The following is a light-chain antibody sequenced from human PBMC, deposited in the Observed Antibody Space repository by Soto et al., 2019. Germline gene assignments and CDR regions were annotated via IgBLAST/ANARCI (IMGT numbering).Light chain of an antibody. V-gene: IGKV3-15*01. J-gene: IGKJ1*01. CDR3: QQYCSSRT. Sequence: EIVLTQSPAIVSVSPGERATLSCRASQRISRSLAWYQQKPGQAPRLLISDASTRATGIPARFSGSGSGTEFTLTISRLEPEDFAVYYCQQYCSSRTFGQGTKVDI. CDR1: QRISRS. CDR2: DAS.